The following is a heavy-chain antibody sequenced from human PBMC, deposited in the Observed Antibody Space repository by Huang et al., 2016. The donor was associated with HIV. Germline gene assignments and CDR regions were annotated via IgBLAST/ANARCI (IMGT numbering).Heavy chain of an antibody. Sequence: QVQLQQWGAELLKPSETLSLTCAVSGGSFSGHYWTWIRQPPGRGLEWIGEISDSGGTTYTPSLKSRVTISGDTSQSQFSLKLNSVTAADTAIYYCARMFKYDSGGYWGNDAFDIWGQGTMVTVSS. V-gene: IGHV4-34*02. CDR2: ISDSGGT. CDR3: ARMFKYDSGGYWGNDAFDI. CDR1: GGSFSGHY. J-gene: IGHJ3*02. D-gene: IGHD3-22*01.